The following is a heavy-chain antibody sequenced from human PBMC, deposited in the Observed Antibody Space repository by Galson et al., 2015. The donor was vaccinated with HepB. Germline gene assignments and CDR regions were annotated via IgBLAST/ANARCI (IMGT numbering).Heavy chain of an antibody. CDR3: AKWVSNWYAFDI. D-gene: IGHD6-13*01. CDR2: IQQDGSEK. J-gene: IGHJ3*02. Sequence: SLRLSCAASGFTFSSYSMNWVRQAPGKGLEWVANIQQDGSEKYYVDYVKDRVTITRDNAKNSLYLEMNSLRSEDTAVYYCAKWVSNWYAFDIWGQGAMVTVSS. V-gene: IGHV3-7*05. CDR1: GFTFSSYS.